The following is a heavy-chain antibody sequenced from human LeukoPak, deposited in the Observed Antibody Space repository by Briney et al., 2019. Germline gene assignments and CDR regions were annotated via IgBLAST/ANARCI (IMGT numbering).Heavy chain of an antibody. Sequence: ASVKVSCKASGGTFSSYAISWVPQATGQGLEWMGWMNPNSGNTGYAQKFQGRVTITRKTSISTAYMELSSLRSEDRAVYYCARGIGYDFWSGYYHNLDYWGQGTLVTVSS. J-gene: IGHJ4*02. CDR3: ARGIGYDFWSGYYHNLDY. CDR2: MNPNSGNT. V-gene: IGHV1-8*03. CDR1: GGTFSSYA. D-gene: IGHD3-3*01.